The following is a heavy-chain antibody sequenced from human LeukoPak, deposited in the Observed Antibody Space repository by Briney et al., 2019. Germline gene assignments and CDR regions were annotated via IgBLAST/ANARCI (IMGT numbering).Heavy chain of an antibody. V-gene: IGHV3-7*04. CDR3: ARGRDHFDY. D-gene: IGHD3-10*01. CDR1: GFSLSTYW. Sequence: GGSLRLSCAASGFSLSTYWMSWVRQAPGKGLEWVANIKQDESEKDYVDSVKGRFTISRDNAKNSLYLQMNSLRAEDTAVYYCARGRDHFDYWGQGTLVTVSS. J-gene: IGHJ4*02. CDR2: IKQDESEK.